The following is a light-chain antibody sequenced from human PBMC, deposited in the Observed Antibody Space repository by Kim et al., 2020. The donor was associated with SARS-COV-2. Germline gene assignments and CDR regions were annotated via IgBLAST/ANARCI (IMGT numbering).Light chain of an antibody. V-gene: IGKV1-39*01. Sequence: ASAGARITLTCRASQNIGTYLNWYQQRPGEAPKLLIYSASTLRSGVPSRFSGSGSGTDFTLTINSLQPEDFASYFCQQSYIIPITFGPGTRLEIK. J-gene: IGKJ5*01. CDR3: QQSYIIPIT. CDR2: SAS. CDR1: QNIGTY.